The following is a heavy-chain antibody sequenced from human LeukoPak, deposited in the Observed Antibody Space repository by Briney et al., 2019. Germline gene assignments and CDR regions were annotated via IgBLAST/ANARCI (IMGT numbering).Heavy chain of an antibody. CDR2: IKSKTDGGTT. V-gene: IGHV3-15*01. CDR1: GFTFSNAW. D-gene: IGHD6-13*01. Sequence: GGSLRLSCAASGFTFSNAWMSWVRQAPGKGLEWVGRIKSKTDGGTTDYAAPVRGRFTISRDDSKNTLYLQMNSLRAEDTAVYYCAKESAAAAYFDYWGQGTLVTVSS. CDR3: AKESAAAAYFDY. J-gene: IGHJ4*02.